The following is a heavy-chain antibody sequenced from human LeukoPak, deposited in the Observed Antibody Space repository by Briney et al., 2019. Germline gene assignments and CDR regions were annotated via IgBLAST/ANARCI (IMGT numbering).Heavy chain of an antibody. V-gene: IGHV4-31*03. D-gene: IGHD4-17*01. CDR3: ARDSSPDYGDYGVAVSMDV. CDR1: GGSISSGGYY. Sequence: SQTLSLTCTVSGGSISSGGYYWSWIRQHPGKGLEWIGYIYYSGNTYYNPSLKSRVTISVDTSKNQFSLKLSSVTAADTAVYYCARDSSPDYGDYGVAVSMDVWGKGTTVTVSS. J-gene: IGHJ6*04. CDR2: IYYSGNT.